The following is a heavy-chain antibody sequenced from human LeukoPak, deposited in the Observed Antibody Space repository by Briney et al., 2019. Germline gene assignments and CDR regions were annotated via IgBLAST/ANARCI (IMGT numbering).Heavy chain of an antibody. V-gene: IGHV3-30*02. D-gene: IGHD3-10*01. Sequence: GGSLRLSCAASGFTFSSYGMHWVRQAPGKGLEWVAVIWYDGSNKYYADSVKGRFTISRDNSKNTLYLQMNSLRAEDTAVYYCAKGEWYYYGSGSYSPLDYWGQGTLVTVSS. CDR3: AKGEWYYYGSGSYSPLDY. CDR2: IWYDGSNK. CDR1: GFTFSSYG. J-gene: IGHJ4*02.